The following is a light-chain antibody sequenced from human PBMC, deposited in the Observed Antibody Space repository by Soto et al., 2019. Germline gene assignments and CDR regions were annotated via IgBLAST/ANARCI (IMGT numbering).Light chain of an antibody. J-gene: IGLJ1*01. V-gene: IGLV2-18*02. CDR1: SSDVGSYNR. CDR2: EVS. Sequence: QSALTQPPSVSGSPGQSVTISCTGTSSDVGSYNRVSWYQQPPGTAPKLLIFEVSNRPSGVPDRFSGSKSGNTASLTISGLQAEDDADYYCGSYTTSSTYVFGTGTKVTVL. CDR3: GSYTTSSTYV.